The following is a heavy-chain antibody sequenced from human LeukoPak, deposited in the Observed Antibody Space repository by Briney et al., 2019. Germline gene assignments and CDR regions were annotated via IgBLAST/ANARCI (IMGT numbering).Heavy chain of an antibody. CDR1: GFTFSNHS. V-gene: IGHV3-15*01. J-gene: IGHJ3*02. CDR3: ATEGGSGSYYGDDAFDM. Sequence: PGGSLRLSCAASGFTFSNHSMSWVRQAPGKGLEWVGRVKSKADDGTTDYAAPVQGRFTISRDDSKNTLSLQMNSLKTEDTAVYYCATEGGSGSYYGDDAFDMWGQGTMVTVSS. CDR2: VKSKADDGTT. D-gene: IGHD3-10*01.